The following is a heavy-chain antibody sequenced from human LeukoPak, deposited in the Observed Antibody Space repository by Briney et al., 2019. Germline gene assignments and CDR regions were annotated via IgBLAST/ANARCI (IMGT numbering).Heavy chain of an antibody. J-gene: IGHJ3*02. CDR2: IYYSGST. Sequence: PSETLSLTCTVSGGSISSSSYSWGWIRQPPGKGLEWIGSIYYSGSTYYNPSLKSRVTISVDTSKNQFSLKLSSVTAADTAVYYCARGLRNGLWFGELSGAFDIWGQGTMVTVSS. D-gene: IGHD3-10*01. CDR1: GGSISSSSYS. CDR3: ARGLRNGLWFGELSGAFDI. V-gene: IGHV4-39*01.